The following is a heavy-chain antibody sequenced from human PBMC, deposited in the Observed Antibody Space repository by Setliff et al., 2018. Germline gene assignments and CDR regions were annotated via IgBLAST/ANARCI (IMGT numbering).Heavy chain of an antibody. D-gene: IGHD1-26*01. CDR2: IYTSGST. V-gene: IGHV4-61*09. J-gene: IGHJ4*02. Sequence: SETLSLTCSVSGGSISGAGYYCSWIRQPAGKGLEWIGHIYTSGSTEYNPSLGSRVTISVDTSRNQFSLQLSSVTSADTAIYYCTKGRVGLAARAGYWGQGTLVTVSS. CDR1: GGSISGAGYY. CDR3: TKGRVGLAARAGY.